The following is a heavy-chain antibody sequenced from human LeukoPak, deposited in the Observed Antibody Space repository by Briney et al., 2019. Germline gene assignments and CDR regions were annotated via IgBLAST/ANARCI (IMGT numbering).Heavy chain of an antibody. CDR3: AKQWLVDDY. CDR1: RFTFNTYA. V-gene: IGHV3-23*01. D-gene: IGHD6-19*01. J-gene: IGHJ4*02. CDR2: ISGNGDIT. Sequence: GGSPRLSCAASRFTFNTYAVNWVRQAPGKGLEWVSAISGNGDITYYADSVRGRFTISRDNSKNTLFLQMNSLRAEDTAVYYCAKQWLVDDYWGQGTLVTVSS.